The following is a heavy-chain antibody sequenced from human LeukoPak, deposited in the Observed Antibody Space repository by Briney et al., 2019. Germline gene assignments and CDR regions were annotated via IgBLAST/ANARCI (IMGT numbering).Heavy chain of an antibody. Sequence: SETLSLTCSVSGDSVTSYYWSWMRQPAGKGLEWIGRVHISGITNYNPSLKSRVTLSIDTSKNQLSLKLDSVTAADTAVYYCARDHPGCFSGQSDFWGQGTLVIVSS. J-gene: IGHJ4*02. V-gene: IGHV4-4*07. CDR3: ARDHPGCFSGQSDF. CDR1: GDSVTSYY. D-gene: IGHD5-12*01. CDR2: VHISGIT.